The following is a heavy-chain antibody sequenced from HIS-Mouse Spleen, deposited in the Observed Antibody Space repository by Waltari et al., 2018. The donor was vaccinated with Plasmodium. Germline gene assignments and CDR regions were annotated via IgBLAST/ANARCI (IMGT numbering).Heavy chain of an antibody. D-gene: IGHD2-2*01. V-gene: IGHV3-9*01. J-gene: IGHJ4*02. CDR3: AKDQTPYQLLHFDY. CDR2: ISWNSGSI. Sequence: RLSCAASGFTFDDYAMHWVRQAPGKGLEWVSGISWNSGSIGYADSVKGRFTISRDNAKNSLYLQMNSLRAEDTALYYCAKDQTPYQLLHFDYWGQGTLVTVSS. CDR1: GFTFDDYA.